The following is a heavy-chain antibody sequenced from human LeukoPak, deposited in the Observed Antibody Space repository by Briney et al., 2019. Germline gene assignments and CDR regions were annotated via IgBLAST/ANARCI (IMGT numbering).Heavy chain of an antibody. V-gene: IGHV3-20*04. J-gene: IGHJ3*02. Sequence: GGSLRLSCAASGFTFDDYGMSWVRQVPGKGLEWVSGINLDGGSTGNADSVKGRFTISRANAKNSLYLQMNSLRGEDTALYYCARGGLIQRHAFDIWGQGTMVTVSS. CDR1: GFTFDDYG. CDR3: ARGGLIQRHAFDI. CDR2: INLDGGST. D-gene: IGHD1-1*01.